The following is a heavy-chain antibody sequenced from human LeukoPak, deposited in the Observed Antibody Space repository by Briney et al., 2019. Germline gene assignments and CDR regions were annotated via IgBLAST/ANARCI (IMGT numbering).Heavy chain of an antibody. J-gene: IGHJ4*02. CDR2: ISGSGGST. D-gene: IGHD4-17*01. V-gene: IGHV3-23*01. Sequence: GGSLRLSCAASGFTFSSYEMNWVRQAPGKGLEWVSAISGSGGSTYYADSVKGRFTISRDNSKNTLYLQMNSLRAEDTAVYYCANINTVTPRSGDYWGQGTLVTVSS. CDR1: GFTFSSYE. CDR3: ANINTVTPRSGDY.